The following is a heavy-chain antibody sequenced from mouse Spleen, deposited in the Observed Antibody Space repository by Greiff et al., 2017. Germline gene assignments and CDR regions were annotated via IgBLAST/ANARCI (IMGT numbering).Heavy chain of an antibody. V-gene: IGHV5-9*02. CDR3: ARHGPLYYGNFAWFAY. D-gene: IGHD2-1*01. CDR2: ISSGGSYT. Sequence: EVMLVESGGGLVKPGGSLKLSCAASGFAFSSYDMSWVRQTPEKRLEWVATISSGGSYTYYPDSVKGRFTISRDNARNTLYLQMSSLRSEDTALYYCARHGPLYYGNFAWFAYWGQGTLVTVSA. CDR1: GFAFSSYD. J-gene: IGHJ3*01.